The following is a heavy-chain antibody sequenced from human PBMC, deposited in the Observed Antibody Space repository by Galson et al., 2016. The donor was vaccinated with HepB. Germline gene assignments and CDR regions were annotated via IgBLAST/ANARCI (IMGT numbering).Heavy chain of an antibody. V-gene: IGHV4-59*02. CDR1: GVSVSNHY. D-gene: IGHD3-3*01. J-gene: IGHJ4*02. CDR2: SYSGGSI. CDR3: ARAHFYDFWAGFHMDY. Sequence: SETLSLTCTVSGVSVSNHYWSWIRQPPGKRLEWIGYSYSGGSINYNPSLKSRVTISVDTSKNQVTLKLRSVTAADTAVFYCARAHFYDFWAGFHMDYWGQGTLVTVSS.